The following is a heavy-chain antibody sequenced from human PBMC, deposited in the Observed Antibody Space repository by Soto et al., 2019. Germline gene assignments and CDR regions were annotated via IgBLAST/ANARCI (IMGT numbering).Heavy chain of an antibody. V-gene: IGHV3-13*04. CDR3: TRVTGSYSD. Sequence: GGSLRLSCAASGFTFSTYDMHWLRQVPGKGLEWVSSIGTDGDTSYAGSVKGRFTISRENAKKSLYLQMNNLRAGDTAVYYCTRVTGSYSDWGQGTLVTVSS. D-gene: IGHD3-10*01. CDR1: GFTFSTYD. CDR2: IGTDGDT. J-gene: IGHJ4*02.